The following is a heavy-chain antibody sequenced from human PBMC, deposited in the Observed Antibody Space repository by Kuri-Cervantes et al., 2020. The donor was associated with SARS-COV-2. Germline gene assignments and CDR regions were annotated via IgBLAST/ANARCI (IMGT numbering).Heavy chain of an antibody. CDR3: AVLGELSTYDYYHYGMDV. CDR1: GGSISSYY. V-gene: IGHV4-59*01. D-gene: IGHD3-16*02. Sequence: SETLSLTCTVSGGSISSYYWSWIRQPPGKGLEWIGYIYYSGSTNYNPSLKSRVTISVDTSKNQFSLKLSSVTAADTAVYYCAVLGELSTYDYYHYGMDVWGQGTTVTVSS. J-gene: IGHJ6*02. CDR2: IYYSGST.